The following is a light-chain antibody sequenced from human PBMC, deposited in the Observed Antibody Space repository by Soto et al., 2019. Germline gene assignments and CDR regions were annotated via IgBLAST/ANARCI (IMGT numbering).Light chain of an antibody. CDR1: QSISSY. J-gene: IGKJ1*01. CDR3: QHYNSYSEA. V-gene: IGKV3-11*01. CDR2: DAS. Sequence: LLTQSPATLSVSPGQRVTLSCRASQSISSYLAWYQQRPGQPSRLPIYDASNRATGIPARFSGSGSGTEFTLTISSLQPDDFATYYCQHYNSYSEAFGQGTKVDIK.